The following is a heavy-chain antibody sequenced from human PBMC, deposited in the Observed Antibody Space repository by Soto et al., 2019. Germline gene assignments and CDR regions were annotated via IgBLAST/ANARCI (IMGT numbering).Heavy chain of an antibody. D-gene: IGHD3-10*01. V-gene: IGHV4-38-2*01. CDR3: ARGGRAIMVRPLDY. CDR2: IYHSGNT. CDR1: GYSISSGND. Sequence: SETLSLTCAVSGYSISSGNDWGWVRQPPGKGLEWIAIIYHSGNTYYNPSLKSRVTISADKSISTAYLQWSSLKASDTAMYYCARGGRAIMVRPLDYWGQGTLVTVSS. J-gene: IGHJ4*02.